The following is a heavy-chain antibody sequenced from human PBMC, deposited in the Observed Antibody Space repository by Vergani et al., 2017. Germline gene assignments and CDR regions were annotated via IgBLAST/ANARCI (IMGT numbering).Heavy chain of an antibody. J-gene: IGHJ6*02. CDR1: GFIFSSYW. V-gene: IGHV3-7*01. CDR3: ARDPRGYGGDPEDYYYGMDV. D-gene: IGHD2-21*02. CDR2: IKEDGSEK. Sequence: EVQLVESGGGLVQPGGSLRLSCAASGFIFSSYWMHWVRQAPGKGLEWVAAIKEDGSEKQYVDSVKGRFTISRDNAKKSLYLQMNSLRGEDTAVYYCARDPRGYGGDPEDYYYGMDVWGQGTTVTVSS.